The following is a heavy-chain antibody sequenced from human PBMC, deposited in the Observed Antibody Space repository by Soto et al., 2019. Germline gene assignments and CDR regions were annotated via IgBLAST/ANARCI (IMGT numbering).Heavy chain of an antibody. CDR2: IYYSGST. CDR3: ARQAGEIATYDFDY. J-gene: IGHJ4*02. Sequence: QVQLQESGPGLVKPSETLSLTCTVSGGSISNYYWSWIRQPPGKRLEWIGYIYYSGSTTYNPSLKSRVTISVDTSKNQFSLNLGSVTAADTAVYYCARQAGEIATYDFDYWGQGNLVTVSS. V-gene: IGHV4-59*08. D-gene: IGHD3-10*01. CDR1: GGSISNYY.